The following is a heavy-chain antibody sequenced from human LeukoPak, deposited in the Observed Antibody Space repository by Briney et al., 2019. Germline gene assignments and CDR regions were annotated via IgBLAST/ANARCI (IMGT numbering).Heavy chain of an antibody. Sequence: EGSLRLSCEASGFTFSSYWMSWVRQAPGKGLEWVANIKQDGSEKYYVDSVKGRFTISRDNAKNSLYLQMNSLRAEDTAVYYCAREGYDCWSGYYNDYWGQGTLVTVSS. CDR3: AREGYDCWSGYYNDY. J-gene: IGHJ4*02. CDR1: GFTFSSYW. V-gene: IGHV3-7*01. D-gene: IGHD3-3*01. CDR2: IKQDGSEK.